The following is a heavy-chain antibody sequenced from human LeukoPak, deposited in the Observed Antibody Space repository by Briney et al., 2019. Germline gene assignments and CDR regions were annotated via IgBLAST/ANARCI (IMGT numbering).Heavy chain of an antibody. CDR1: GGSISSYY. CDR2: IYYSGST. Sequence: PSETLSLTCTVSGGSISSYYWSWIRQPPGKGLEWIGYIYYSGSTNYNPSLKSRVTISVDTSKNQFSLKLSSVTAADTAVYYCARAFLDYYDGSGYYHDAFDIWGQGTMVTVSS. CDR3: ARAFLDYYDGSGYYHDAFDI. V-gene: IGHV4-59*01. J-gene: IGHJ3*02. D-gene: IGHD3-22*01.